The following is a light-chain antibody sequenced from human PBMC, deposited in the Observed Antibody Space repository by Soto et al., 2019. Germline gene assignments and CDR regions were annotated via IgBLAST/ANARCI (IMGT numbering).Light chain of an antibody. Sequence: QSVLTQPPSVSAAPGQKVTTSCSGSSSNIGNNYVSWYQQLPGTAPKLLIYENNKRPSGIPDRFSGSKSGTSATLGITGLQTGDEADYYCGTWDSSLSAAVFGGGTQLTVL. CDR2: ENN. CDR1: SSNIGNNY. V-gene: IGLV1-51*02. CDR3: GTWDSSLSAAV. J-gene: IGLJ7*01.